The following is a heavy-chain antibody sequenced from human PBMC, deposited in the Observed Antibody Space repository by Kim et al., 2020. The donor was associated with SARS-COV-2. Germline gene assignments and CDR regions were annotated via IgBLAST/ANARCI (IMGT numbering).Heavy chain of an antibody. CDR2: ISVSGGST. J-gene: IGHJ4*02. V-gene: IGHV3-23*01. Sequence: GGSLRLSCAASGFTFSSYAMGWVRQAPGKGLEWVSGISVSGGSTSYADSVKGRFTISRDNSKNTLFLQMNSLRVEDTAVYYCAKAQAGDLDYWGQGTLVT. CDR3: AKAQAGDLDY. CDR1: GFTFSSYA. D-gene: IGHD7-27*01.